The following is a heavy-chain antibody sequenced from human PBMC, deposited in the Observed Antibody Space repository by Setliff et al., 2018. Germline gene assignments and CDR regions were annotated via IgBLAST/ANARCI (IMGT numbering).Heavy chain of an antibody. CDR1: GGSISTYY. V-gene: IGHV4-59*01. Sequence: TSETLSLTCTVSGGSISTYYWSWIRQTPVKGLEWIGYVYYSGTTNYNPLFKSRVTISVDRPKNQFSLKLSSVTAADTGVYYCARDSALHSYHYDSSGYLDYWGQGALVTV. D-gene: IGHD3-22*01. CDR2: VYYSGTT. CDR3: ARDSALHSYHYDSSGYLDY. J-gene: IGHJ4*02.